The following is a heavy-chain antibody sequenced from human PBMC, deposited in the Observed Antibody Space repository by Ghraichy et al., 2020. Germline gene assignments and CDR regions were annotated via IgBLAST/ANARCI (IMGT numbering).Heavy chain of an antibody. CDR2: ISGGGGVT. Sequence: GGSLRLSCAASGFTFSSYVMSWVRQAPGKGLEWVSTISGGGGVTYDADSVKGRFTVSRDNSKNTLSLQMNGLRVEDTAVYYCARAWREGTHNGGFDYWGQGTLVTASS. V-gene: IGHV3-23*01. D-gene: IGHD5-24*01. CDR1: GFTFSSYV. J-gene: IGHJ4*02. CDR3: ARAWREGTHNGGFDY.